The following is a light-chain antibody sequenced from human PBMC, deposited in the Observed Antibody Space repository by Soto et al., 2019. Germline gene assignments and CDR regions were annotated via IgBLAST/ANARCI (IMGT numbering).Light chain of an antibody. CDR3: QQYDTYYS. V-gene: IGKV1-5*03. J-gene: IGKJ2*03. CDR1: QSISEW. Sequence: DIQMTQSPSTLSAYVGDRVTITCRASQSISEWLAWYQQKPGKPPNILIYAASTLASGVPSRFSGSGSGTEFTLNISSLQPEDLATYYCQQYDTYYSFGQGTKVEIK. CDR2: AAS.